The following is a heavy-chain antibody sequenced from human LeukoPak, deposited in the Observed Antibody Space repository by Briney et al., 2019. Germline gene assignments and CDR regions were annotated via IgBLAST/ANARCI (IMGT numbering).Heavy chain of an antibody. D-gene: IGHD3-22*01. CDR3: ARPDYYDSSGIDY. J-gene: IGHJ4*02. Sequence: GESLKISCKGSGYSFTSYWIGWVRQMPGKGLEWMWIIYPGESDTRYSPSFQGQVTISADKSISTAYLQWSSLKASDTAMYYCARPDYYDSSGIDYWGQGTLVTVSS. V-gene: IGHV5-51*01. CDR2: IYPGESDT. CDR1: GYSFTSYW.